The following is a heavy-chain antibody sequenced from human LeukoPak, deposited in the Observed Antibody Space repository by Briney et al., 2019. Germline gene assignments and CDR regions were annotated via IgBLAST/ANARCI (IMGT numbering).Heavy chain of an antibody. CDR2: VSYDGSNK. J-gene: IGHJ1*01. CDR1: GFTFSSYG. CDR3: AKDEKQLVLALYFQH. V-gene: IGHV3-30*18. D-gene: IGHD6-6*01. Sequence: GGSLRLSCAASGFTFSSYGMHWVRQAPGKGLEWVAVVSYDGSNKYYADSVKGRFTISRDNSKNTLYLQMNSLRAEDTAVYYCAKDEKQLVLALYFQHWGQGTLVTVSS.